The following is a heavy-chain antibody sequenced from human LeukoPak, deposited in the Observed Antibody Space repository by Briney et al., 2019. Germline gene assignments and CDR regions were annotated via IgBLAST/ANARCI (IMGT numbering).Heavy chain of an antibody. CDR2: ISSSISYI. CDR1: GFTFRTYS. D-gene: IGHD3-22*01. V-gene: IGHV3-21*01. Sequence: PGGSLRLSCAASGFTFRTYSMNWVRQAPGKGREWVSSISSSISYIYYAASVKGRFTISRDNAKNSLYLQMNSLRADDTAVYFCARGLSLYDSIPDAFDIWGQGTMVTVSS. J-gene: IGHJ3*02. CDR3: ARGLSLYDSIPDAFDI.